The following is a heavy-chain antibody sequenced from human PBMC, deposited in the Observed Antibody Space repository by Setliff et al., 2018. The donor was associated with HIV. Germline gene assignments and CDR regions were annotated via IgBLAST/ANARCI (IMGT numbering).Heavy chain of an antibody. CDR3: TRKLAPGHGMDV. Sequence: GGSLRLSCIASAFSFNNYYMTWVRQAPGKGLEWVANIKQDGSEKNYVDSVKGRFTISRDNAKNSLYLQMDSLRVEDTTVYYCTRKLAPGHGMDVWGQGTTVTVSS. V-gene: IGHV3-7*01. J-gene: IGHJ6*02. D-gene: IGHD3-3*02. CDR1: AFSFNNYY. CDR2: IKQDGSEK.